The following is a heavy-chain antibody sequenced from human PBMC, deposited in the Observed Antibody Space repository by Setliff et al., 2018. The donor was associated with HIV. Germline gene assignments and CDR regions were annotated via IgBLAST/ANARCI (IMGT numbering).Heavy chain of an antibody. Sequence: SETLSLTCTVSGGSIGSHYWTWIRQPPGKGLEWIGFIYYGGSTNYNPSLRSRVTISVDTSRAQFSLKLTSVTTADSAVYYCARRMGHSGRGYRYYFDYWGHGTPVTVSS. CDR1: GGSIGSHY. CDR3: ARRMGHSGRGYRYYFDY. CDR2: IYYGGST. D-gene: IGHD5-18*01. V-gene: IGHV4-59*11. J-gene: IGHJ4*01.